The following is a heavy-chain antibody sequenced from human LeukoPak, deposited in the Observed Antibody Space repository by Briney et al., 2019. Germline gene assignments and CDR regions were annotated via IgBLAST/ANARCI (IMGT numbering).Heavy chain of an antibody. J-gene: IGHJ3*02. CDR3: ARAGDDSSGYDAFDI. CDR2: ISSSSSTI. Sequence: PGGSLRLSCAASGFTFSSYSMNWVRQAPGKGLEWVSYISSSSSTIYYADSVKGRFTISRDNAKNSLYLQMNSLRAEDTAVYYCARAGDDSSGYDAFDIWGQGTMVTVSS. D-gene: IGHD3-22*01. V-gene: IGHV3-48*01. CDR1: GFTFSSYS.